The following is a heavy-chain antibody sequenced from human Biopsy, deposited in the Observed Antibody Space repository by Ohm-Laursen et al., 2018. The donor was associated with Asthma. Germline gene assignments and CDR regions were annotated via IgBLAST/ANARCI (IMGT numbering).Heavy chain of an antibody. D-gene: IGHD3-3*01. V-gene: IGHV3-30*18. J-gene: IGHJ3*01. CDR1: GFTFSSYA. Sequence: SLRLSCSASGFTFSSYAMSWVRQAPGKGLEWVAVMSFDGRQTYYADSVKGRFTISRDNSKNTLYLQMNSLRAEDTAVYYCAKERYYDFWSGYPVWGQGTMVTVSS. CDR2: MSFDGRQT. CDR3: AKERYYDFWSGYPV.